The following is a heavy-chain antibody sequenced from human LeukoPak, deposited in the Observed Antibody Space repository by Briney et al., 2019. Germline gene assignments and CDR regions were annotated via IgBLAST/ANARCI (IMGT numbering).Heavy chain of an antibody. V-gene: IGHV3-33*01. CDR1: GFTFSNHG. J-gene: IGHJ4*02. Sequence: PGGSLRLSCAASGFTFSNHGMHWVRQAPGKGLEWVAVIWYDGSNKYYADSVKGRFTISGDNSKNTVYLQMDSLRAEDTAVYYCAREAMGTIPYFDYWGQGTLVTVSS. CDR2: IWYDGSNK. D-gene: IGHD5-24*01. CDR3: AREAMGTIPYFDY.